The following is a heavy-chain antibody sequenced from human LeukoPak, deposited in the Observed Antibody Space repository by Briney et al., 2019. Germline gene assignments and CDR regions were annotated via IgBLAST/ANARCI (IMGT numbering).Heavy chain of an antibody. Sequence: SETLSLTCTVSGGSISSYYWSWIRQPPGKGLEWIGSIYHSGSTYYNPSLKSRVTISVDTSKNQFSLKLSSVTAADTAVYYCASFARYSSGWYVPTRNWFDPWGQGTLVTVSS. J-gene: IGHJ5*02. CDR3: ASFARYSSGWYVPTRNWFDP. V-gene: IGHV4-59*08. D-gene: IGHD6-19*01. CDR1: GGSISSYY. CDR2: IYHSGST.